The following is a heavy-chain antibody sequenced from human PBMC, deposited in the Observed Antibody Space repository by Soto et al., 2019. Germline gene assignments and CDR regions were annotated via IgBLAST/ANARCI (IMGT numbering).Heavy chain of an antibody. V-gene: IGHV1-46*03. J-gene: IGHJ5*02. CDR2: INPSGGST. CDR3: TGVAVGSGSYYLWFDP. CDR1: GYTFTSYY. D-gene: IGHD3-10*01. Sequence: QVQLVQSGAEVKKPGASVKVSCKASGYTFTSYYMHWVRQAPGQGLEWMGIINPSGGSTSYAQKFQGRVTMTRDTTRSTVYLKMSSLRSENTAVYYCTGVAVGSGSYYLWFDPWGQGTLVTVSS.